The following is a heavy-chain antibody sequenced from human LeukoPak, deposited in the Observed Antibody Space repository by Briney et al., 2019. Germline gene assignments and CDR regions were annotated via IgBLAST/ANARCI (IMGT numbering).Heavy chain of an antibody. CDR1: GYTFTGYY. CDR2: INPNSGGT. CDR3: ARERGYSSGWYFDY. Sequence: GASVKVSCKASGYTFTGYYMHWVRQAPGQGLEWMGWINPNSGGTNYAQKFQGRVTMTRDTSISTAYMELSRLRSDDTAVYYCARERGYSSGWYFDYWGQGTLVIVSS. J-gene: IGHJ4*02. D-gene: IGHD6-19*01. V-gene: IGHV1-2*02.